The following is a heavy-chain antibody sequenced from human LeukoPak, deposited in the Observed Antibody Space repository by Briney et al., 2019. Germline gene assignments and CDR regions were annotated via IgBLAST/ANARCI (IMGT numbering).Heavy chain of an antibody. V-gene: IGHV4-38-2*02. CDR2: IYHSGYT. J-gene: IGHJ4*02. D-gene: IGHD2-15*01. CDR1: GYSISTGYY. CDR3: ARESGNCSGGSCYFFPDDY. Sequence: SETLSLTCTVSGYSISTGYYWGWIRQPPGKGLEWIGSIYHSGYTYYNPSLKSRVTISVDTSKNQFSLKLSSVTAADTAVYYCARESGNCSGGSCYFFPDDYWGQGTLVTVSS.